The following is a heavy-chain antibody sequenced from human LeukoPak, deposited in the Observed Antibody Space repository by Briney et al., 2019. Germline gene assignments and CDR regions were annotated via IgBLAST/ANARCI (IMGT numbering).Heavy chain of an antibody. D-gene: IGHD5-12*01. CDR2: ISGSGNT. CDR1: GFAFSYYA. V-gene: IGHV3-23*01. CDR3: AKDIYSAYDLARAFDF. Sequence: PGGSLRLSCAASGFAFSYYAMSWVRQAPGKGLEWVSGISGSGNTHYTDSVKGRFTISRDNSKSTLDLQMNSLRVEDTSLYYCAKDIYSAYDLARAFDFWGQGNLVTVST. J-gene: IGHJ4*01.